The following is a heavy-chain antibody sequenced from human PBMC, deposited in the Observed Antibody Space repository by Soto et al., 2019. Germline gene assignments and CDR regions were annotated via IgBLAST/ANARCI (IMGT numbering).Heavy chain of an antibody. Sequence: SETLSLTCTVSGGSISSYYWSWIRQPPGKGLEWIGYIYYSESTNYNPSLKSRVTISVDTSKNQFSLKLSSVTAADTAVYYCARAPRYQDDAFDIWGQGTMVTVSS. D-gene: IGHD1-20*01. CDR1: GGSISSYY. CDR2: IYYSEST. J-gene: IGHJ3*02. CDR3: ARAPRYQDDAFDI. V-gene: IGHV4-59*01.